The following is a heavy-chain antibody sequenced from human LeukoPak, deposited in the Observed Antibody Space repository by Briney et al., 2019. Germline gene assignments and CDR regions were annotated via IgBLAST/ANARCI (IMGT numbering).Heavy chain of an antibody. CDR3: ARGFSSWFDY. V-gene: IGHV3-7*05. Sequence: GSLTLSCAASGFTVSSYWMSWVRQAPGKGLEWVANIKQDGSEKYYVDSVKGRFTISRDNAKNSLYLQMNSLRAEDTAVYYCARGFSSWFDYWGERTLVTVSS. D-gene: IGHD6-13*01. CDR2: IKQDGSEK. CDR1: GFTVSSYW. J-gene: IGHJ4*02.